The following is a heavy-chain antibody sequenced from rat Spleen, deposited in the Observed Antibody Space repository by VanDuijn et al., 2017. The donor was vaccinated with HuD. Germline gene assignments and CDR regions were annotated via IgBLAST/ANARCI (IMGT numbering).Heavy chain of an antibody. Sequence: QVQLMESGPGLVQPSETLSLTCTVSGFSLTSNAVGWVRQPLGKGLVWMGTIWTGGSTNYNSAVQSRLSISRDTSKSQLFLQMNNLQTEDTAMYFCARSDYSSPYYFDYWGQGVMVTVSS. CDR2: IWTGGST. V-gene: IGHV2-72*01. D-gene: IGHD1-2*01. J-gene: IGHJ2*01. CDR1: GFSLTSNA. CDR3: ARSDYSSPYYFDY.